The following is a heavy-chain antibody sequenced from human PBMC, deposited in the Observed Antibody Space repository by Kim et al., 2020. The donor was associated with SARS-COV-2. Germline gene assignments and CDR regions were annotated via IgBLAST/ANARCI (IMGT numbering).Heavy chain of an antibody. V-gene: IGHV3-48*03. D-gene: IGHD6-13*01. Sequence: GGSLRLSCAASGFTFSGYEMNWVRQAPGKGLEWVSYISSSAGTIYYADSVKGRFTISRDNAKNSLYLQMNSLRAEDTAVYYCARYRPRLGRSTCFDYWGQGTLVTVSS. CDR1: GFTFSGYE. CDR2: ISSSAGTI. J-gene: IGHJ4*02. CDR3: ARYRPRLGRSTCFDY.